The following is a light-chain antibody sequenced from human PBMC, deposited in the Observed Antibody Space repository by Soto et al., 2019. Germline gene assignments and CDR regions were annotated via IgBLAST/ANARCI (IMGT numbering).Light chain of an antibody. Sequence: QSVLTQPASVSGSPGQSITISCTGTSSDVGGYNSVSWYQQHPGKAPKLMIYDITNRPSGVSDHFSGSQSGNTASLTISGLQAEDEADYYCSSYTKSNTLVFGAGTKVTVL. J-gene: IGLJ1*01. CDR2: DIT. CDR3: SSYTKSNTLV. V-gene: IGLV2-14*01. CDR1: SSDVGGYNS.